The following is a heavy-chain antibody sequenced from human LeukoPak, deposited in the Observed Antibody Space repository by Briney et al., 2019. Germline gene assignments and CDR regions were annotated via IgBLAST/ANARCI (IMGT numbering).Heavy chain of an antibody. J-gene: IGHJ4*02. CDR2: INPNLGVT. CDR1: GYTFTGYY. D-gene: IGHD1-26*01. Sequence: ASVKVSCKASGYTFTGYYMHWVRQAPGQGLEWMGWINPNLGVTKYAQKFQGRVTMTRDTSISTAYMEVSRLTSDDTAMYYCARGPYSGSYKFFDYWGQGTLVPVSS. CDR3: ARGPYSGSYKFFDY. V-gene: IGHV1-2*02.